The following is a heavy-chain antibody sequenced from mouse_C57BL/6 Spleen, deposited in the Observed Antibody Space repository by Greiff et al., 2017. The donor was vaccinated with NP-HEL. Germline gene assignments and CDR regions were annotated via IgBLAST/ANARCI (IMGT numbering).Heavy chain of an antibody. Sequence: EVKLMESGEGLVKPGGSLKLSCAASGFTFSSYAMSWVRQTPEKRLEWVAYISSGGDYIYYADTVKGRFTISRDNARNTLYLQMSSLKSEDTAMYYCTRVLITTVVASDVWGTGTTVTVSS. D-gene: IGHD1-1*01. CDR1: GFTFSSYA. CDR2: ISSGGDYI. CDR3: TRVLITTVVASDV. J-gene: IGHJ1*03. V-gene: IGHV5-9-1*02.